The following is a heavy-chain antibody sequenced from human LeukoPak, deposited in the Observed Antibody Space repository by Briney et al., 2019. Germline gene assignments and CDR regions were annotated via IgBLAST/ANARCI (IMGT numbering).Heavy chain of an antibody. Sequence: GGSLRLSCAASGFTFSSYAMTWVRQAPGKGLEWVSDISGNGDITYYADSVKGRFTISRDTSKNTLSLQMNSLRVEDTALYYCARGTFSPQGSYYGHWGQGTRVTVSS. CDR3: ARGTFSPQGSYYGH. D-gene: IGHD3-10*01. CDR1: GFTFSSYA. CDR2: ISGNGDIT. J-gene: IGHJ4*02. V-gene: IGHV3-23*01.